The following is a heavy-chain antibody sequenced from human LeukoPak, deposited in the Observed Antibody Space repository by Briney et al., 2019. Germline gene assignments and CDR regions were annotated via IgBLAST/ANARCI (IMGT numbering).Heavy chain of an antibody. CDR2: IIPILGIA. D-gene: IGHD6-19*01. V-gene: IGHV1-69*04. CDR3: ARWDSSGYLDY. J-gene: IGHJ4*02. CDR1: GGTFSSYA. Sequence: GASVKVSCKASGGTFSSYAISWVRQAPGRGLEWMGRIIPILGIANYAQKFQGRVTITADKSTSTAYMELSSLRSEDTAVYYCARWDSSGYLDYWGQGTLVTVSS.